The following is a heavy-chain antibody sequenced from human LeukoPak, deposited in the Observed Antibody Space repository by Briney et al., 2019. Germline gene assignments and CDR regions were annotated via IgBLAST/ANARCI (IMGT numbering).Heavy chain of an antibody. CDR1: GFTVSSNY. Sequence: PGGSLRLSCAASGFTVSSNYMSWVRQAPGKGLEWVSVIYSGGSTYYADSVKGRFTISRDNSKNTLYLQMNSLRAEDTAVYYCAKDTAYYYDSSDLGDAFDIWGQGTMVTVSS. J-gene: IGHJ3*02. D-gene: IGHD3-22*01. CDR2: IYSGGST. V-gene: IGHV3-66*01. CDR3: AKDTAYYYDSSDLGDAFDI.